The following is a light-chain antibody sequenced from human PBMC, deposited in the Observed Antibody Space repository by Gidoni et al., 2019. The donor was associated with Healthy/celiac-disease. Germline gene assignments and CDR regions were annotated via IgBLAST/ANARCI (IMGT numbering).Light chain of an antibody. J-gene: IGKJ1*01. CDR2: AAS. Sequence: DIQMTQSPSPLSASVGDRVTITCRASQSISSYLNWYQQKPGKAPKLLIYAASSLQSGVPSRFSGSGSGTDFTLTISSLKPEDFATYYCQQSYSTPWTFGQGTKVEIK. V-gene: IGKV1-39*01. CDR3: QQSYSTPWT. CDR1: QSISSY.